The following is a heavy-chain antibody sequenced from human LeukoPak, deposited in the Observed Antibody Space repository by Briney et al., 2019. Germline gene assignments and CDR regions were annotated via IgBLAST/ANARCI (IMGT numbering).Heavy chain of an antibody. D-gene: IGHD1-1*01. CDR1: GGSISSYY. CDR3: ASTYNWNDAYAFDI. J-gene: IGHJ3*02. CDR2: IYYSGST. Sequence: SETLSLTCTVSGGSISSYYWSWIRQPPGKGLEWIGYIYYSGSTNYNPSLKSRVTISVDTSKNQFSLKLSSVTAADTAVYYCASTYNWNDAYAFDIWGQGTMVTVSS. V-gene: IGHV4-59*01.